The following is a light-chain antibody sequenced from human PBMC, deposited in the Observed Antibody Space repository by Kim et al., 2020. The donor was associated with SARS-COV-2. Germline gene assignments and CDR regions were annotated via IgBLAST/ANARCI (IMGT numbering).Light chain of an antibody. Sequence: VSPGEGATLSCRASQSVSDNLAWYRQKPGQAPRLLIYQISTRATGVPVRFSGSGSGTEFTLTISSLQSEDLAVYYCHQYNAWPLTFGGGTKLEI. CDR2: QIS. J-gene: IGKJ4*01. CDR1: QSVSDN. V-gene: IGKV3-15*01. CDR3: HQYNAWPLT.